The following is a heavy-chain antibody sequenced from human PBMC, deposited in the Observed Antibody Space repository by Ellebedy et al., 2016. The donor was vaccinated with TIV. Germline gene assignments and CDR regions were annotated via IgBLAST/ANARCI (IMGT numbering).Heavy chain of an antibody. CDR1: GYSVSSNYY. V-gene: IGHV4-61*01. CDR2: IYYSGDT. J-gene: IGHJ4*02. CDR3: ARGGYSYGRFDY. D-gene: IGHD5-18*01. Sequence: GSLRLXXTVSGYSVSSNYYWGWIRQTPGKGLEWIGYIYYSGDTSYNPSLKSRVTISVDASKNQFSLELSSVTAADTAVYYCARGGYSYGRFDYWGQGTLVTVSS.